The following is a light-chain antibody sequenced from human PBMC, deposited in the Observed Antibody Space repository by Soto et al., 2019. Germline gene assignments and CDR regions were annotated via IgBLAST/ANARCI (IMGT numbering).Light chain of an antibody. CDR2: DAS. V-gene: IGKV3-11*01. J-gene: IGKJ5*01. CDR1: QSVSTY. CDR3: QQRSDWPPIT. Sequence: EIVLRQSPDTLSLSPGDRATLSCRASQSVSTYLAWYQQKPGQAPRLLIYDASNRATGIPARFSGSGSGTDFTLTISSLEPEDFAVYYCQQRSDWPPITFGQGTRLEIK.